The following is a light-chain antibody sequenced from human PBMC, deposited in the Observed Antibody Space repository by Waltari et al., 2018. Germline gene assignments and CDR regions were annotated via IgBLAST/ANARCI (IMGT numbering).Light chain of an antibody. J-gene: IGKJ1*01. CDR3: QQYNNWSGT. CDR2: GAS. V-gene: IGKV3-15*01. CDR1: QSVSRN. Sequence: EIVMTQSPATLSVSPGERATPSCTASQSVSRNLAWYQQKPGQAPRPLIYGASTRTTGIPARFSGSGSGTEFTLTISSLQSEDFAVYYCQQYNNWSGTFGQGTKVEIK.